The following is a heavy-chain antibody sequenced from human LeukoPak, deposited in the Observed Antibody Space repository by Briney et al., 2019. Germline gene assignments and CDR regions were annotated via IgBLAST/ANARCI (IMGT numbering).Heavy chain of an antibody. CDR3: ARVPAYYYDISGYYPP. Sequence: GGSQSLSCAASGFTLSSYWMHWVRQDPGKGLVWLSRILSDGSSPSYAASVKGRLTISRDNAKKPLYLQMNSLRAEDTALYYCARVPAYYYDISGYYPPWGQGTLVTVSS. CDR2: ILSDGSSP. D-gene: IGHD3-22*01. V-gene: IGHV3-74*01. J-gene: IGHJ5*02. CDR1: GFTLSSYW.